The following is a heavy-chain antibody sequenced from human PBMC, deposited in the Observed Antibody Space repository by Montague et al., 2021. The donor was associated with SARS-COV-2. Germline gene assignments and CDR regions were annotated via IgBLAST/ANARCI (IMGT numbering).Heavy chain of an antibody. V-gene: IGHV4-59*01. Sequence: SETLSLTCTVSGGSISSYYWSWSRQPPGKGLEWIGYIYYSGSTNYNPSLKSRVTISVDTSKNQFSLKLSSVTAADTAVYYCARGFDYRGQGTLVTVSS. J-gene: IGHJ4*02. CDR2: IYYSGST. CDR1: GGSISSYY. CDR3: ARGFDY.